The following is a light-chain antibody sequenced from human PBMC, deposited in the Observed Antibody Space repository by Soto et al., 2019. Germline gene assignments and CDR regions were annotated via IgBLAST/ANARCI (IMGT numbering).Light chain of an antibody. J-gene: IGKJ2*01. Sequence: DIQMTQSPSSLSASVGDRVNITCRASQSISSYLNWYQQKPGKAPKLLVYAASRLQSGVPSRFSGTGSGTDFTLTISSLQPEDFAVYYCQQYGSSPTFGQGTKLEIK. CDR1: QSISSY. CDR3: QQYGSSPT. V-gene: IGKV1-39*01. CDR2: AAS.